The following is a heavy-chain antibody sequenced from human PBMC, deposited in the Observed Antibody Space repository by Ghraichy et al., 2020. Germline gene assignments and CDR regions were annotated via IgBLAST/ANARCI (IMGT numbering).Heavy chain of an antibody. CDR1: GDSIKTSVW. Sequence: SETLSLTCAVSGDSIKTSVWWSWLRQPPGKGLEWIGEMYHDGDSNYSPSLKRRVTISVDKSKNQFSLTLRSLTDADTAVYYCAKKPITHDLMTAWGQGILVTVSS. CDR2: MYHDGDS. D-gene: IGHD3-9*01. CDR3: AKKPITHDLMTA. J-gene: IGHJ5*02. V-gene: IGHV4-4*02.